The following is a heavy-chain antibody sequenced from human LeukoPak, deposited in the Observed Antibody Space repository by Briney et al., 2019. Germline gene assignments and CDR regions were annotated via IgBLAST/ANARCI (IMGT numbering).Heavy chain of an antibody. CDR3: TRDLGQWLLQGIFFDY. D-gene: IGHD5-12*01. Sequence: ASVKVSCKASGYTFTSYYIHWVRQAPGQGLEWMGVINSSGGGTTYAQKFQGRVTMTTDTSTSTAYMELRSLRSDDTAVYYCTRDLGQWLLQGIFFDYWGQGTLVTVSS. CDR2: INSSGGGT. V-gene: IGHV1-46*01. CDR1: GYTFTSYY. J-gene: IGHJ4*02.